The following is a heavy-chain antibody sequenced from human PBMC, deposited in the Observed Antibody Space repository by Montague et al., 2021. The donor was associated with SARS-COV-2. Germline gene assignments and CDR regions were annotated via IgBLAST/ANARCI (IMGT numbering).Heavy chain of an antibody. Sequence: SLRLSCAASRFTFSDFWMNWVRQAPGKGLEWVADIKHDGSEKSYVDPVKGRFTISRDNAKNSLYLQMNSLRAEDTAVYYCARGSTGWYAIFGHYGMDVWGQGTTVTVSS. V-gene: IGHV3-7*01. CDR1: RFTFSDFW. CDR3: ARGSTGWYAIFGHYGMDV. D-gene: IGHD6-19*01. CDR2: IKHDGSEK. J-gene: IGHJ6*02.